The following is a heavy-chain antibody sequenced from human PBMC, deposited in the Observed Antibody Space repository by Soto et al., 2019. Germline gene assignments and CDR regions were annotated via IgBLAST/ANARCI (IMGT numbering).Heavy chain of an antibody. V-gene: IGHV1-69*06. CDR2: IIPNYEAA. CDR1: GGSFNNYV. D-gene: IGHD4-17*01. Sequence: QVQLVQSGAEVRKPGSSVKVSCEASGGSFNNYVISWLRQAPGQGLEWMGGIIPNYEAANYAQKFRGRLTITAEKATNTVYMELNSLRPEATATYYCARYWNAGTLYGAFDIWGQGT. CDR3: ARYWNAGTLYGAFDI. J-gene: IGHJ3*02.